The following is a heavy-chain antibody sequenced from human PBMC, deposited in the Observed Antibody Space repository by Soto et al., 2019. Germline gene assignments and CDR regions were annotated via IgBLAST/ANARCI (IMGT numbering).Heavy chain of an antibody. Sequence: ASVKVSCKASGYTFTSYAMNWVRQAPGQRLEWMGWMNPNSGNTGYAQKFQGRVTMTRNTSISTAYMELSSLRSEDTAVYYCARERYSGYVCGYWGQGTLVTVSS. CDR1: GYTFTSYA. V-gene: IGHV1-8*02. J-gene: IGHJ4*02. CDR2: MNPNSGNT. CDR3: ARERYSGYVCGY. D-gene: IGHD5-12*01.